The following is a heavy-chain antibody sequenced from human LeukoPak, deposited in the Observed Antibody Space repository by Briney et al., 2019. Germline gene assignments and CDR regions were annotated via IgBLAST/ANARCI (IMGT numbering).Heavy chain of an antibody. CDR3: AKAPYYDSSGYYTYYFDY. Sequence: GGSLRLSCAASGFTFSDFYMSWIRQAPGKGLEWVSYISSGGSTILYTDSVKGRFTISRDNAKNSLYLQMNSLRAEDTAVYYCAKAPYYDSSGYYTYYFDYWGQGTLVTVSS. CDR1: GFTFSDFY. D-gene: IGHD3-22*01. CDR2: ISSGGSTI. V-gene: IGHV3-11*01. J-gene: IGHJ4*02.